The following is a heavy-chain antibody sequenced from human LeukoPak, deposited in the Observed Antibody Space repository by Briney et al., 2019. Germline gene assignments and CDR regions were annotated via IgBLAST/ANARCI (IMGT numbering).Heavy chain of an antibody. J-gene: IGHJ6*02. CDR2: MSAGGGTT. D-gene: IGHD1-26*01. CDR3: ARPSLRGTYYYYPMDV. CDR1: GFSFSSYA. V-gene: IGHV3-23*01. Sequence: GXSXRLSCXASGFSFSSYAMNWVRQAPGKGLEGVSAMSAGGGTTYYADSVKGRFTIYRENSKNTLYVQMNRLRAEDTAVYYCARPSLRGTYYYYPMDVWGQGTTVXXSS.